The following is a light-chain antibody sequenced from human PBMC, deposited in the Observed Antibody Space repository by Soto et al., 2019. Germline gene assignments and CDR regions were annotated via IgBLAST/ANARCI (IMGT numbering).Light chain of an antibody. J-gene: IGLJ1*01. CDR3: NSYTGSSTYV. CDR1: SSDVGSYNR. CDR2: EVS. Sequence: QSALTQPPSVSGSPGQSVAISCTGTSSDVGSYNRVSWYQQPPGAAPTLMIYEVSNRPSGVPDRFSGSKSGNTASLTISGLQAEDEADDYCNSYTGSSTYVFGTGTKLTVL. V-gene: IGLV2-18*02.